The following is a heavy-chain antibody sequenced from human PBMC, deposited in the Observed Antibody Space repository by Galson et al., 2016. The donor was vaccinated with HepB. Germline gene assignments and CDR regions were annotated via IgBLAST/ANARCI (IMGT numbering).Heavy chain of an antibody. D-gene: IGHD3-22*01. J-gene: IGHJ1*01. Sequence: SVKVSCKASGYTFSTCAIHWVRQAPGQGLEWMGWINAGTGDTRYSQNFQGGVTITRDTSASTVYMELSSLRFEDTAMYYCARDRYSKDNGHYYEPEYWGQGTLVTVSP. CDR3: ARDRYSKDNGHYYEPEY. CDR1: GYTFSTCA. V-gene: IGHV1-3*01. CDR2: INAGTGDT.